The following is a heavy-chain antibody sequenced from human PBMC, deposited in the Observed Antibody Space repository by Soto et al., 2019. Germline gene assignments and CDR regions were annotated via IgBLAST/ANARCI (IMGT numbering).Heavy chain of an antibody. CDR2: IIPIFGTA. CDR3: ARTASMVDLKGNFDY. Sequence: SVKVSCKASGGTFSSYAISWVRQAPGQGLEWMGGIIPIFGTANYAQKFQGRVTITADESTSTAYMELSSLRSEDTAVYYCARTASMVDLKGNFDYWGQGTLVTVSS. CDR1: GGTFSSYA. D-gene: IGHD2-15*01. J-gene: IGHJ4*02. V-gene: IGHV1-69*13.